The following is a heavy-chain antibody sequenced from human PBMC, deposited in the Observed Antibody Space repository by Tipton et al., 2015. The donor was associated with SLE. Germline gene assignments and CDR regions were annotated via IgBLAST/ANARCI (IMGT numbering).Heavy chain of an antibody. J-gene: IGHJ4*02. Sequence: GSLRLSCAASGFIFSEYAMNWVRQTPGKGLGWVSCISSSGSTIYYADSVRGRFTISRDNAKNSLSLQMNSLRAEDTAVYYCARGDRSTWTFDYWGQGTLVTVSS. CDR2: ISSSGSTI. CDR1: GFIFSEYA. D-gene: IGHD6-13*01. CDR3: ARGDRSTWTFDY. V-gene: IGHV3-11*04.